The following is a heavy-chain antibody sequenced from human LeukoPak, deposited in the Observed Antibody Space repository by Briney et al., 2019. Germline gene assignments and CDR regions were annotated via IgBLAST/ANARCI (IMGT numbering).Heavy chain of an antibody. CDR2: ISGSGGST. D-gene: IGHD6-19*01. J-gene: IGHJ4*02. Sequence: GGSLRLSCAASGFTFSSYATSWVRQAPGKGLEWVSAISGSGGSTYYADSVKGRFTISRDSSKNTLYLQMNSLRAEDTAVYYCAKAVGQWLVEFDYWGQGTLVTASS. CDR3: AKAVGQWLVEFDY. CDR1: GFTFSSYA. V-gene: IGHV3-23*01.